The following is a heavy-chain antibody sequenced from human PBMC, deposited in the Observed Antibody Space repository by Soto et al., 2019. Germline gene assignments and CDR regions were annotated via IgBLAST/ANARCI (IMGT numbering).Heavy chain of an antibody. CDR1: GFSFSDYY. CDR2: ISSSGSTI. V-gene: IGHV3-11*01. J-gene: IGHJ5*02. D-gene: IGHD3-3*01. Sequence: GGSLRLSSAASGFSFSDYYMSWIRQAPGKGLEWVSYISSSGSTIYYADSVKGRFTISRDNAKNSLYLQMNSLRAEDTAVYYCARGPPSYDFWSGSRRFDPWGQGTLVTVSS. CDR3: ARGPPSYDFWSGSRRFDP.